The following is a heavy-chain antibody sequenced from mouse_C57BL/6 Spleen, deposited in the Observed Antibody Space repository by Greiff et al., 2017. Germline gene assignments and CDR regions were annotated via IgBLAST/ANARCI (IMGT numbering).Heavy chain of an antibody. CDR1: GYAFSSSW. CDR3: ARDELASV. Sequence: VQLQQSGPELVKPGASVKISCKASGYAFSSSWMNWVKQRPGKGLEWIGRIYPGDGDTNYNGKFKGNATLTADKSSSPAYMQLSSLTSEDSAVYFCARDELASVWGTGTTVTVSS. D-gene: IGHD6-1*01. J-gene: IGHJ1*03. CDR2: IYPGDGDT. V-gene: IGHV1-82*01.